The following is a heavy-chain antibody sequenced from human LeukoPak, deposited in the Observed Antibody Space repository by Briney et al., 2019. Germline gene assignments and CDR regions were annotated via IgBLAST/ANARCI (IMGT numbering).Heavy chain of an antibody. J-gene: IGHJ6*02. CDR1: GGSVSSYY. D-gene: IGHD3-16*01. Sequence: SETLSLTCTVSGGSVSSYYWSWIRQPPGKGLEWIGYIYYTGSTNYNPSLKSRITISVDTSKNQFSLKVTSVTAADTAVYYCARNVKGMNVWGQGTTVTVSS. V-gene: IGHV4-59*08. CDR2: IYYTGST. CDR3: ARNVKGMNV.